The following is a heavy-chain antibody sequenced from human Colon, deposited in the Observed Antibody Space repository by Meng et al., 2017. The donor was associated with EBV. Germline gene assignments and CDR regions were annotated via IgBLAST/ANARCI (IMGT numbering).Heavy chain of an antibody. V-gene: IGHV1-2*06. CDR3: ARDLSGYYSFVDY. J-gene: IGHJ4*02. Sequence: QGQRVQPGGEVKRPGASGKVSCKASGYTFTGYYMQWVRQAPGQGLEWMGRINPNNGGANYAQQFQGRVTMTTDTSISTAYMELSRLRSDDTAVYYCARDLSGYYSFVDYWGQGTLVTVSS. CDR1: GYTFTGYY. D-gene: IGHD3-22*01. CDR2: INPNNGGA.